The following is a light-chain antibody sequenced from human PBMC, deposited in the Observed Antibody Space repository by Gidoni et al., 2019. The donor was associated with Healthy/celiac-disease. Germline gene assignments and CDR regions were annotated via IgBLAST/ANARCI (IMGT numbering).Light chain of an antibody. CDR1: SSDVGGYNS. J-gene: IGLJ1*01. V-gene: IGLV2-14*01. CDR3: SSYTSSSTPYV. CDR2: DVS. Sequence: QSALTQPASVSGSPGQSITISCTGTSSDVGGYNSVSWYHQHPGKAPKLMIYDVSNRPSGVSNRFSGSKSGNTASLTISGLQAEYEADYYCSSYTSSSTPYVFGTGTKVTVL.